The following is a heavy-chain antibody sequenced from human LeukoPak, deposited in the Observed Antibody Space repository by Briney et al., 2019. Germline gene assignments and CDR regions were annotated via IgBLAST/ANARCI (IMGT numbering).Heavy chain of an antibody. V-gene: IGHV3-30*18. CDR2: ISYDGSNK. J-gene: IGHJ3*02. Sequence: GGSLRLSCAASGFTFSSYDMHWVRQAPGKGLEWVAVISYDGSNKYYADSVKGRFTISRDNSKNTLYLQMNSLRAEDTAVYYCAKGFDSGDTAMVSDAFDIWGQGTMVTVSS. D-gene: IGHD5-18*01. CDR3: AKGFDSGDTAMVSDAFDI. CDR1: GFTFSSYD.